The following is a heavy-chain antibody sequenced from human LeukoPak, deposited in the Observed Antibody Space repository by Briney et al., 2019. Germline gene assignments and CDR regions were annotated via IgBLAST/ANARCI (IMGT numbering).Heavy chain of an antibody. CDR2: VIAIFGRV. CDR1: GGTFSSYA. J-gene: IGHJ4*02. D-gene: IGHD3-22*01. Sequence: SVKVSCKASGGTFSSYAISWVRQAPGQGLEWMGGVIAIFGRVKYGQKFQGRATITTDESTSTAYMELSSLTSEDTGVYYCARGELGDSSGFSFFDYWGQGTLVTVSS. V-gene: IGHV1-69*05. CDR3: ARGELGDSSGFSFFDY.